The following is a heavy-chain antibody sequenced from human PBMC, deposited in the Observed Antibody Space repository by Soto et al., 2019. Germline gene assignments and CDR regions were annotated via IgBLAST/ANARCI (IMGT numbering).Heavy chain of an antibody. V-gene: IGHV3-15*07. D-gene: IGHD6-19*01. CDR3: ATVPYGSGPT. J-gene: IGHJ4*02. CDR1: RFSAAW. CDR2: IKPKSEGETA. Sequence: EMQLVQSGGGLVKPGGSLRLSCVASRFSAAWLNWIRQAPGKGLEWVGRIKPKSEGETADHTAPVRGRYTISRDDSQNTLHLQMDSLITEDTAVYYCATVPYGSGPTWGLGVLVTVSS.